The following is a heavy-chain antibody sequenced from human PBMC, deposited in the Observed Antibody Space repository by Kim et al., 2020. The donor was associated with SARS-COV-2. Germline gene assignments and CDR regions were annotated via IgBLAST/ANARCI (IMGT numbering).Heavy chain of an antibody. V-gene: IGHV3-23*01. D-gene: IGHD3-9*01. CDR2: ISGSGGST. CDR1: GFTFSSYA. CDR3: AKTRGILTGEYFDY. J-gene: IGHJ4*02. Sequence: GGSLRLSCAASGFTFSSYAMSWVRQAPGKGLEWVSAISGSGGSTYYADSVKGRFTISRDNSKNTLNLQMNSLRAEDTAVYYCAKTRGILTGEYFDYWGQGTLVTVSS.